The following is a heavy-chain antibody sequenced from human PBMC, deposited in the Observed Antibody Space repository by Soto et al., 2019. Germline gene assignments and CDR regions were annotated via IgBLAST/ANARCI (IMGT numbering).Heavy chain of an antibody. CDR1: GYTFTSYA. V-gene: IGHV1-3*01. CDR2: INAGNGNT. J-gene: IGHJ4*02. D-gene: IGHD3-16*02. CDR3: ATQLNDYIWGSYRLDY. Sequence: ASVKVSCKASGYTFTSYAMHWVRQAPGQRLEWMGWINAGNGNTKYSQKFQGRVTITRDTSASTAYMELSSLRSEDTAVYYCATQLNDYIWGSYRLDYWGQGTLVTVS.